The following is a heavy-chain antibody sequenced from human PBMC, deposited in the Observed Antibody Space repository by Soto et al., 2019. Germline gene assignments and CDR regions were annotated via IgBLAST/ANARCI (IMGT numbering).Heavy chain of an antibody. V-gene: IGHV5-51*01. CDR1: GYSFTSYW. CDR3: ERHYCSSTSCHKVYYYYSGMDV. Sequence: PGESLKISCKGSGYSFTSYWIGWVRQMPGKGLEWMGIIYPGDSDTRYSPSFQGQVTISADKSISTAYLQWSSLKASDTAMYYCERHYCSSTSCHKVYYYYSGMDVWGQGNTVTVSS. CDR2: IYPGDSDT. J-gene: IGHJ6*02. D-gene: IGHD2-2*01.